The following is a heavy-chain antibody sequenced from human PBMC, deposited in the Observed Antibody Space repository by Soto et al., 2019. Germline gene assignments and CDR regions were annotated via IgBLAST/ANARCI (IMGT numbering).Heavy chain of an antibody. CDR3: ANSPYGGAWYYFDH. D-gene: IGHD6-19*01. V-gene: IGHV3-23*01. J-gene: IGHJ4*02. CDR2: ISGSSDST. CDR1: GFTFSSYA. Sequence: EVQLLESGGGLVQPGGSLRLSCAASGFTFSSYAMSWVRQAPGKGLEWVSGISGSSDSTYYIDAVKGRFTISRDNSKNTLYLQMNSLRAEDTALYYCANSPYGGAWYYFDHWGQGTLVTVSS.